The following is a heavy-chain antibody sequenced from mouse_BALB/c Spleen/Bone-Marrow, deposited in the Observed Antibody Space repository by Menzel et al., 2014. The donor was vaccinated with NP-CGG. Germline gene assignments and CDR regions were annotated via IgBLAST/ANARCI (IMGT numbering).Heavy chain of an antibody. Sequence: VQLQQSGAELAKPGASVKMSCKASGHTFTSYWMHWVKQRPGQGLEWIGYINPSTGYTEYNQKFKDKATLTADKSSSTAYMQLSSLTSEDSVVYYCARYDGYEAYWGQGTLVTVSA. D-gene: IGHD2-3*01. CDR1: GHTFTSYW. CDR2: INPSTGYT. V-gene: IGHV1-7*01. CDR3: ARYDGYEAY. J-gene: IGHJ3*01.